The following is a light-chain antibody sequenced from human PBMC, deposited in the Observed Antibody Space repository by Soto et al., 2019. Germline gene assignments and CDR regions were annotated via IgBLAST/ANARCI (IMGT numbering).Light chain of an antibody. CDR2: GAS. V-gene: IGKV1-12*01. CDR1: QGISNW. Sequence: DIQMTQSPSSVSASVGDRATITCRASQGISNWLAWYQQQPGKAPKLLIYGASSLQSGLPSRFSGGGSGTHFTLFISTLQPEDFATYYCQQTNTFLPLSFGGGTKVAI. CDR3: QQTNTFLPLS. J-gene: IGKJ4*01.